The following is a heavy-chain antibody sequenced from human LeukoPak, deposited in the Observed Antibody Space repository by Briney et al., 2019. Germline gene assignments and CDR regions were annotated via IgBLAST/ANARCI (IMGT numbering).Heavy chain of an antibody. V-gene: IGHV1-2*02. Sequence: ASVKVSCKASGYTFTGYYMHWVRQAPGQGLEYMGWINPNSGDTNHAQNFQGRVALTRDTSISTAYMELSSLRSDDSALYYCAGEYCSGGTCRQGFDYWGQGTLVTVSS. CDR1: GYTFTGYY. D-gene: IGHD2-15*01. CDR3: AGEYCSGGTCRQGFDY. CDR2: INPNSGDT. J-gene: IGHJ4*02.